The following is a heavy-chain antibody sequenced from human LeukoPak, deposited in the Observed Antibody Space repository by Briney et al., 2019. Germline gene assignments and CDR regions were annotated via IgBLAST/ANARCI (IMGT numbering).Heavy chain of an antibody. CDR2: ISGSGGST. J-gene: IGHJ4*02. Sequence: AGGSLRLSCAASGFTFSSYAMSWVRQAPGKGLEWVSAISGSGGSTYYADSVKGRFTISRDNSKNTLYLQMNSLRAEDTAVYYCARVRVPAAMGEYYFDYWGQGTLVTVSS. CDR1: GFTFSSYA. V-gene: IGHV3-23*01. CDR3: ARVRVPAAMGEYYFDY. D-gene: IGHD2-2*01.